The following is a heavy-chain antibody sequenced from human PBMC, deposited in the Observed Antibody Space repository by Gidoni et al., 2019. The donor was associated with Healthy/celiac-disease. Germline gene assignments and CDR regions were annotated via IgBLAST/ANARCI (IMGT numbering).Heavy chain of an antibody. CDR1: GFTFGTYA. CDR3: TREQPADY. J-gene: IGHJ4*02. Sequence: EVQLVDSGGGLVHPGRSVRLPCTASGFTFGTYAVSWFRQAPGNVREWVGFIRSKDYGGTKEYAASVKGRFTISRDDSKSIAYLQMNSLKTEDTAVYYCTREQPADYWGQGTLVTVSS. CDR2: IRSKDYGGTK. V-gene: IGHV3-49*03. D-gene: IGHD1-1*01.